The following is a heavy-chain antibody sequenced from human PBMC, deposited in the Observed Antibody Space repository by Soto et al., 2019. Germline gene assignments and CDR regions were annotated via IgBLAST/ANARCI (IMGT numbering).Heavy chain of an antibody. Sequence: EVQLVESGGGLVQPGGSLRLSCAASGFTVSSNYMSWVRQAPGKGLEWVSVIYSGGSTYYADSVKGRFTISRDNSKNTLYLQMNSLRAEDTVVYYCAREKLDHGLDYWGQGTLVTVSS. CDR3: AREKLDHGLDY. CDR2: IYSGGST. V-gene: IGHV3-66*01. CDR1: GFTVSSNY. D-gene: IGHD3-9*01. J-gene: IGHJ4*02.